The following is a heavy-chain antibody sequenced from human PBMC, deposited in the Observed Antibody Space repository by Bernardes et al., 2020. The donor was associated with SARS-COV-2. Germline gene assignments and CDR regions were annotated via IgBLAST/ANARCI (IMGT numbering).Heavy chain of an antibody. V-gene: IGHV3-7*03. J-gene: IGHJ6*02. Sequence: GGTLSLSCAGSGFDFSDYCMTWVRRAPGQGLEWVANIKRVGSETYYVDSVKGRFTISRDNAKNLVFLQMNSLRAEDTAVFYCARSAGMDVWGQGTMVTVSS. CDR2: IKRVGSET. CDR1: GFDFSDYC. CDR3: ARSAGMDV.